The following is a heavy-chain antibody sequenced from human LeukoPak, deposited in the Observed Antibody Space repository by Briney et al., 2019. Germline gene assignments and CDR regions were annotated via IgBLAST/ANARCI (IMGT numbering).Heavy chain of an antibody. CDR1: GASISSSNYY. CDR3: TYSSGWSYYFDY. D-gene: IGHD6-19*01. J-gene: IGHJ4*02. Sequence: SETLSLTCTVSGASISSSNYYWGWIRQPPGKGLEWIGSIYYSGTTYYNPSLKSRVTISADTSKNQFSLKLSSVTAADTALYYCTYSSGWSYYFDYWGRGTLVSVSS. V-gene: IGHV4-39*01. CDR2: IYYSGTT.